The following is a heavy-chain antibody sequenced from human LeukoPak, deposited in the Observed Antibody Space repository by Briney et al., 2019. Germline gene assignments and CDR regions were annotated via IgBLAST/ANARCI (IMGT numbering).Heavy chain of an antibody. CDR2: VKTKGDGGAA. D-gene: IGHD2-8*01. Sequence: GGSLRLSCAASGITSTNAWLTWVRQAPGKGLEWVGRVKTKGDGGAADYAAPVKGRFTISRDDSTKTLYLQMNSLKTEDTAVYYCTTDRMIYATNWAVSWFDPWGQGTLVTLSS. CDR3: TTDRMIYATNWAVSWFDP. CDR1: GITSTNAW. V-gene: IGHV3-15*01. J-gene: IGHJ5*02.